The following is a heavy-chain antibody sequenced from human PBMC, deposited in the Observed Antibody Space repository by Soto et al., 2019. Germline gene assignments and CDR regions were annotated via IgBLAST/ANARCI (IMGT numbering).Heavy chain of an antibody. CDR3: AVAASRVSSVVAAY. J-gene: IGHJ4*02. CDR2: NTPGPNNA. CDR1: NDSLSNHF. V-gene: IGHV1-46*01. D-gene: IGHD3-10*02. Sequence: ASVKVSCKASNDSLSNHFIHWVRQAPGEGHKRIRINTPGPNNASCCKEIKGGISLTSALTSRTVYRQQSNLRSDDTAVFYCAVAASRVSSVVAAYWGQGTLVTVSS.